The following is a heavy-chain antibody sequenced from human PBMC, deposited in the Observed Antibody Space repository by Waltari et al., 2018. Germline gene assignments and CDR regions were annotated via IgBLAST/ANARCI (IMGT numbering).Heavy chain of an antibody. Sequence: QVQLQESGPGLVKPSQTLSLTCTVSGGSISSGGYYWSWIRQHPGKGQEWIGYIYYSGSTYYNPSLKSRVTISVDTSKNQFSLKLSSVTAADTAVYYCARDAGYCSSTSCPSIYGMDVWGQGTTVTVSS. D-gene: IGHD2-2*01. CDR3: ARDAGYCSSTSCPSIYGMDV. CDR1: GGSISSGGYY. CDR2: IYYSGST. J-gene: IGHJ6*02. V-gene: IGHV4-31*03.